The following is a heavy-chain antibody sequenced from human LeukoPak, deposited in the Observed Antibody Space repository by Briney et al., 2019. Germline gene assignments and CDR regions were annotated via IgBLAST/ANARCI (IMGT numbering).Heavy chain of an antibody. Sequence: SETLSLTCTVSGGSICSSSYYWGCIRQPPGKGLECIGSIYYSGSTYYNPSLKSRVTISVDTSKNQFSLKLSSVTAADTAVYYCARRQILWYLTSFDLWGRGTLVTVSS. CDR1: GGSICSSSYY. V-gene: IGHV4-39*01. D-gene: IGHD3-10*01. J-gene: IGHJ2*01. CDR3: ARRQILWYLTSFDL. CDR2: IYYSGST.